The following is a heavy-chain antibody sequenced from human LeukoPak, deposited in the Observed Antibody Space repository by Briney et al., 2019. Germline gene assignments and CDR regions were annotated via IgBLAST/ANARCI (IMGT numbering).Heavy chain of an antibody. J-gene: IGHJ5*02. CDR1: GGSISSSSYY. D-gene: IGHD2-8*01. V-gene: IGHV4-39*02. Sequence: PSETLSLTCTVSGGSISSSSYYWGWIRQPPGKGLEWIGSIYYSGSTYYNPSLKSRVTISVDTSKNQFSLKLSSVTAADTAVYYCAREEYCTNGVCNWFDPWGQGTLVTVSS. CDR2: IYYSGST. CDR3: AREEYCTNGVCNWFDP.